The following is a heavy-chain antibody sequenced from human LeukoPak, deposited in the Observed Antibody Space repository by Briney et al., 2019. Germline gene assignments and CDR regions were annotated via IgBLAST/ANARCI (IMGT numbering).Heavy chain of an antibody. Sequence: GASVKVSCKASGYTFTSYGISWVRQAPGQGLEWMGWISAYNGNTNYAQKLQGRVTMTTDTSTSTAYMELRSLRSDDTAVYYCARRTHYYDFWSGYYGVGEYYFDYWGQGTLVTVSS. D-gene: IGHD3-3*01. CDR2: ISAYNGNT. CDR1: GYTFTSYG. V-gene: IGHV1-18*01. J-gene: IGHJ4*02. CDR3: ARRTHYYDFWSGYYGVGEYYFDY.